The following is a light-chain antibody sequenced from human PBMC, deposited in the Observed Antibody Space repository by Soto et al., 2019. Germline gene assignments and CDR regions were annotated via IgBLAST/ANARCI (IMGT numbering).Light chain of an antibody. Sequence: EIVLTQSPGTLSLSPGVRATLSCRASQSVSTSKLAWYQQKPGQAPRLLIYDASNRATGIPARFSGSGSGTDFTLTISSLEPEDFAVYYCQQRSNWLITFGQGTRLEI. J-gene: IGKJ5*01. CDR1: QSVSTSK. CDR3: QQRSNWLIT. V-gene: IGKV3-11*01. CDR2: DAS.